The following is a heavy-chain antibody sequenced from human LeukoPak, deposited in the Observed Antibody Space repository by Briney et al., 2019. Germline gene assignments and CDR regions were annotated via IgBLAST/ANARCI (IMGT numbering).Heavy chain of an antibody. CDR2: MNPDGGGT. Sequence: ASVKVSCKASGYTFTSCDIHWVRQATGQGLGWMGWMNPDGGGTGYAQKFQGRVTMTRDTSIGTAYMELSSLRSEDTAVYYCARVLGRPSLYYGMDVWGQGTTVTVSS. CDR1: GYTFTSCD. J-gene: IGHJ6*02. V-gene: IGHV1-8*01. CDR3: ARVLGRPSLYYGMDV. D-gene: IGHD3-16*01.